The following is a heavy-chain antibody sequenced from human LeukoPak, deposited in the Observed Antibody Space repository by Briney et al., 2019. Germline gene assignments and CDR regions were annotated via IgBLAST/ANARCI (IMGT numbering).Heavy chain of an antibody. CDR2: IIPIFGTT. CDR3: ARVVGLTGYSSSWYSGYYYYMDV. V-gene: IGHV1-69*06. D-gene: IGHD6-13*01. J-gene: IGHJ6*03. Sequence: ASVRVSCKASGGTFSSYAISWVRQAPGQGLEWMGGIIPIFGTTNYAQKFQDRVTITADKSTSTAYMELSSLRSEDTAVYYCARVVGLTGYSSSWYSGYYYYMDVWGKGTTVTVSS. CDR1: GGTFSSYA.